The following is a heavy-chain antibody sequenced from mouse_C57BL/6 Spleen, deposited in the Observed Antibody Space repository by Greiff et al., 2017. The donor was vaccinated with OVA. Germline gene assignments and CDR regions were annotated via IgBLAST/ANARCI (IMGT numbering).Heavy chain of an antibody. V-gene: IGHV3-8*01. Sequence: DVKLQESGPGLAKPSQTLSLTCSVTGYSITSYYWNWIRKFPGNKLEYMGYISYSGSTNYNPSLKNRISITRDTSNNQYYLQLNSVTTEDTATYDCARREGYDWYFDVWGTGTTVTVSS. D-gene: IGHD2-2*01. CDR2: ISYSGST. J-gene: IGHJ1*03. CDR3: ARREGYDWYFDV. CDR1: GYSITSYY.